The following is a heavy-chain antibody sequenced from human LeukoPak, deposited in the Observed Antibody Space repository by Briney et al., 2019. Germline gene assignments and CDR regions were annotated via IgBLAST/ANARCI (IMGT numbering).Heavy chain of an antibody. V-gene: IGHV3-74*01. CDR2: INNDGSST. Sequence: PGGSLRLSCAASGFTFSSYWMHWVRQAPGKGLVWVSHINNDGSSTTYADSVEGRFATSRDNAKNTLYLQMNSLRVEDTAMYYCAILRGTVTASDYWGRGTLVTVSS. CDR3: AILRGTVTASDY. D-gene: IGHD4-11*01. CDR1: GFTFSSYW. J-gene: IGHJ4*02.